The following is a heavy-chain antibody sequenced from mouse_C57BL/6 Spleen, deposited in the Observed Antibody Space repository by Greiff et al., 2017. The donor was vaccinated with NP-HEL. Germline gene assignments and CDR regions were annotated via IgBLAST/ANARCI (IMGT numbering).Heavy chain of an antibody. D-gene: IGHD3-3*01. CDR1: GYTFTDYY. J-gene: IGHJ2*01. Sequence: VQLQQSGAELVRPGASVKLSCKASGYTFTDYYINWVKQRPGQGLEWIARIYPGSGNTYYNEKFKGKATLTAEKSSSTAYMQLSSLTSEDSAVYFCAREGGWEGYFDYWGQGTTLTVSS. V-gene: IGHV1-76*01. CDR2: IYPGSGNT. CDR3: AREGGWEGYFDY.